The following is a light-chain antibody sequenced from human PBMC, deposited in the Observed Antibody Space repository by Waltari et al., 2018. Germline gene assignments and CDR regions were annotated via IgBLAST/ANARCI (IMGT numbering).Light chain of an antibody. CDR2: DVT. CDR1: TSDVGAYNF. CDR3: CSYAGRYNLV. V-gene: IGLV2-11*01. J-gene: IGLJ2*01. Sequence: QSALTQPRSVSGSPGQSVTISCTGTTSDVGAYNFVSWYQQHPGKAPKLMIYDVTKRPSGVPDRFSGSKSGNTASLTISGLQAEDEADYYCCSYAGRYNLVFGGGTMLTVL.